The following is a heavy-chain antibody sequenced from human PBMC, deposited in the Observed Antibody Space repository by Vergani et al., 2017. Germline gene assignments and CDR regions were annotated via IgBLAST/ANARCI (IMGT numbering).Heavy chain of an antibody. CDR2: IYSGGST. CDR1: GFTFSSYG. CDR3: LCSSTLGDY. J-gene: IGHJ4*02. Sequence: QVQLVESGGGVVQPGRSLRLSCAASGFTFSSYGMHWVRQAPGKGLEWVSVIYSGGSTYYADSVKGRFTISRDNSKNTLYLQMNSLKTEDTAVYYCLCSSTLGDYWGQGTLVTVSS. D-gene: IGHD2-2*01. V-gene: IGHV3-NL1*01.